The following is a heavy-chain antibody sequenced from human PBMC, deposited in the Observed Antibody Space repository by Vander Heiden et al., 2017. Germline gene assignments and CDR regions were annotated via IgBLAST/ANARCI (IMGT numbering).Heavy chain of an antibody. J-gene: IGHJ4*02. CDR2: INHSGST. V-gene: IGHV4-34*01. CDR1: GGSFSGYY. Sequence: QVQLQQWGAGLLKPSETLSLTCAVYGGSFSGYYWSWIRQPPGKGLEWIGEINHSGSTNYNPSLKSRVTISLDTSKNQFSLKLSSVTAADTAVYYCARRKGIAAAGTDLLFDYWGQGTLVTVSS. CDR3: ARRKGIAAAGTDLLFDY. D-gene: IGHD6-13*01.